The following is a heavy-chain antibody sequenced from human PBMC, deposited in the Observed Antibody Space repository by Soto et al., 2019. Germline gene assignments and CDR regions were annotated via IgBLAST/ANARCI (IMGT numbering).Heavy chain of an antibody. V-gene: IGHV3-73*01. CDR1: GFTFSGSA. J-gene: IGHJ4*02. CDR2: IRSKANSYAT. D-gene: IGHD4-17*01. Sequence: GGSLRLSCAASGFTFSGSAMHWVRQASGKGLEWVGRIRSKANSYATAYAASVKGRFTISRDDSKNTAYLQMNSLKTEDTAVYYCTSQRYGDYSVVGYWGQGTLVTVSS. CDR3: TSQRYGDYSVVGY.